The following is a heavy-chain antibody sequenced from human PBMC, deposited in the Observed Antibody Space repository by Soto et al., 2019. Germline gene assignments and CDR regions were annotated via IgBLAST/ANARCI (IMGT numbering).Heavy chain of an antibody. CDR3: ARGTLRFLEWLLFDY. CDR2: ISSSGSTI. V-gene: IGHV3-48*03. Sequence: EVQLVESGGGLVQPGGSLRLSCAASGFTFSSYEMNWVRQAPGKGLEWVSYISSSGSTIYYADSVKGRFTISRDNAKNSLYLQMNSLRAEDTAVYYCARGTLRFLEWLLFDYWGQGTLVTVSS. D-gene: IGHD3-3*01. CDR1: GFTFSSYE. J-gene: IGHJ4*02.